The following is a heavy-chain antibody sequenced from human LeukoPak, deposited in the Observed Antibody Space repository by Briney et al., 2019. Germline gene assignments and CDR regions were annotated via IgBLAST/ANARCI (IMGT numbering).Heavy chain of an antibody. CDR1: GFTFSSYA. CDR2: ISYDGSNK. V-gene: IGHV3-30-3*01. D-gene: IGHD3-3*01. Sequence: GRSLRLSCAASGFTFSSYAMHWVRQAPGKGLEWVAVISYDGSNKYYADSVKGRFTISRDNSKNTLYLQMNSLRAEDTAVYYCARNSYDFWSMDAFDIWGQGTTVTVSS. CDR3: ARNSYDFWSMDAFDI. J-gene: IGHJ3*02.